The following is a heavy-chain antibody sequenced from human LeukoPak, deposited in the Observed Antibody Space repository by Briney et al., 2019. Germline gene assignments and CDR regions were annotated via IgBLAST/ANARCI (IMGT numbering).Heavy chain of an antibody. V-gene: IGHV1-46*01. Sequence: ASVKVSCKASGYTFTSYYMHWVRQAPGQGLEWMGIINPSGGSTSYAQKFQGRVTMTRGTSTSTVYMELSSLRSEDTAVYYCARAIGELPGYYYYYGMDVWGQGTTVTVSS. CDR1: GYTFTSYY. CDR3: ARAIGELPGYYYYYGMDV. J-gene: IGHJ6*02. CDR2: INPSGGST. D-gene: IGHD1-26*01.